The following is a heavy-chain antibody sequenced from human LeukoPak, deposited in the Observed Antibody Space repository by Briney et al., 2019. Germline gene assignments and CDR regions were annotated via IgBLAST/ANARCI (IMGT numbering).Heavy chain of an antibody. Sequence: GESLKISCKGSGYSFTSYWIGWVRQMPGKGLEWMGIIYPGDSDTRYSPSFQGQVTISADKSISTAYLQWSSLKASDTAVYYCARLYPYYDFWSGYWFDYWGQGTLVTVSS. CDR1: GYSFTSYW. V-gene: IGHV5-51*01. J-gene: IGHJ4*02. CDR2: IYPGDSDT. D-gene: IGHD3-3*01. CDR3: ARLYPYYDFWSGYWFDY.